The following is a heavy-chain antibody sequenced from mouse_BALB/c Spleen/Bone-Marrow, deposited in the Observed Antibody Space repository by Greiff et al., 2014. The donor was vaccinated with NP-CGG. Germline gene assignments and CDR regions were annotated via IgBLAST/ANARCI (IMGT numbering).Heavy chain of an antibody. CDR3: VAYYRYEYYFDY. J-gene: IGHJ2*01. Sequence: DVKLVESGAELVRPGALVKLSCKASGFNIKDYYMHWVKQRHEQGLEWIGWIDPENGNTIYDPKFQGKASITADTSSNTAYLQLSSLTSEDTAVYYCVAYYRYEYYFDYWGQGTTLTVFS. D-gene: IGHD2-14*01. V-gene: IGHV14-1*02. CDR2: IDPENGNT. CDR1: GFNIKDYY.